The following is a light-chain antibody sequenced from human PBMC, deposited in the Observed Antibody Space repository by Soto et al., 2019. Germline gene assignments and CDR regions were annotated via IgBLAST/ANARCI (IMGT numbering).Light chain of an antibody. CDR2: GAS. J-gene: IGKJ4*01. CDR1: QSVSSN. V-gene: IGKV3-20*01. Sequence: EIVMTQSPAPLSVSPGERATLSCRSSQSVSSNLAWYQQKPGQTPRLIIYGASGRADGIPHRFSGSGSGTDFTLTISRLEPEDFAVYYCQQYGSSPTLTLGGGTKVDIK. CDR3: QQYGSSPTLT.